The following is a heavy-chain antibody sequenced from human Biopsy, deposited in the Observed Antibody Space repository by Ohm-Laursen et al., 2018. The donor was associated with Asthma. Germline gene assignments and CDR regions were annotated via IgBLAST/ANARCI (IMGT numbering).Heavy chain of an antibody. J-gene: IGHJ4*02. CDR3: ARGDSSGWSHYYFDY. D-gene: IGHD6-19*01. Sequence: SLRLSCTALGFTVSKDHMFWVRQAPGKGLEWVSVIYSGGTSHTADSVRGRFTISRDFSKNTLHLQMHSLRVEDTAVYYCARGDSSGWSHYYFDYWGQGTLVTVSS. CDR1: GFTVSKDH. V-gene: IGHV3-53*01. CDR2: IYSGGTS.